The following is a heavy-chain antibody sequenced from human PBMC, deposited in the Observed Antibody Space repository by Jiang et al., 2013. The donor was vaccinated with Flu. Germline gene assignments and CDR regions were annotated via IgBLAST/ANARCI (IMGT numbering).Heavy chain of an antibody. CDR1: VA. V-gene: IGHV6-1*01. CDR2: TYYTSKWYD. D-gene: IGHD3-9*01. Sequence: VAWNWIRQSPSRGLEWLGRTYYTSKWYDDYAVSVKGRIAINADTSKNQFSLHLNSVTPEDTAVYYCARDRDWAWDYWGQGTLVTVSS. CDR3: ARDRDWAWDY. J-gene: IGHJ4*02.